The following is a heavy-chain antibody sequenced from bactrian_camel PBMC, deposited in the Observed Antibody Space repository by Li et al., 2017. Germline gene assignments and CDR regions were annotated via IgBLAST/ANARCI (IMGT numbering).Heavy chain of an antibody. Sequence: HVQLVESGGGSVQAGGSLRLSCTISGYTFDGSDMGWYRQAPGEECELVCSISNRGRPAYGPDVKGRFTISRDNAKNAVYLEMNRLKTEDTAVYYCVSNGATVAGPYEYNWWGQGTQVTVS. CDR1: GYTFDGSD. V-gene: IGHV3S60*01. CDR3: VSNGATVAGPYEYNW. J-gene: IGHJ4*01. CDR2: ISNRGRP. D-gene: IGHD6*01.